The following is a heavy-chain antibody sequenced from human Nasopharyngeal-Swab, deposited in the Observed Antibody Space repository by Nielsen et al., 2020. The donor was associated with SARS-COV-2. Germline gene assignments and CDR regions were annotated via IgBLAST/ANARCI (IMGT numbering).Heavy chain of an antibody. Sequence: GESLKISCAVSKFTFSNHAMSWVRQAPGKGLEWVSAISGTGGRTYYADSVKGRFTISRDNSKNTLYLQMNSLRVEDTAVYSCARHFGSGTNYYYYYHGMDVWGQGTTVTVSS. CDR1: KFTFSNHA. CDR2: ISGTGGRT. CDR3: ARHFGSGTNYYYYYHGMDV. J-gene: IGHJ6*02. D-gene: IGHD3-10*01. V-gene: IGHV3-23*01.